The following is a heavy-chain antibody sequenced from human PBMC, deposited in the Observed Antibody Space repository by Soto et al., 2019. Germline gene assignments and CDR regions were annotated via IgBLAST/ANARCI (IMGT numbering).Heavy chain of an antibody. CDR1: GGSISGYY. J-gene: IGHJ4*02. V-gene: IGHV4-59*01. D-gene: IGHD6-13*01. CDR3: ARDSAAGTGDYDH. CDR2: IYYSGGT. Sequence: QVQLQESGPGLVKPSETLSLTCSVSGGSISGYYWGWIRQPPGKGLEWIGHIYYSGGTSYNPSLKSRITISVDTSKNQFSLKLSSVTAADMAVYYCARDSAAGTGDYDHWGQGILVTVSS.